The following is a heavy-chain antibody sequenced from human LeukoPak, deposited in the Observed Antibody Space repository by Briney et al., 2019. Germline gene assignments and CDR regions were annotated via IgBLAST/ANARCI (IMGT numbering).Heavy chain of an antibody. D-gene: IGHD6-25*01. CDR3: ARGGNYDGSRYAAWFFDV. Sequence: GGSLRLSCEITGFVVFNNYMTWVRQAPGKGLEWVALIYVGGHTYHADSMRGRFAISSDNSKNMLYLHMNNLRAEDTAVYYCARGGNYDGSRYAAWFFDVWGRGTLVTVSS. V-gene: IGHV3-53*01. CDR2: IYVGGHT. CDR1: GFVVFNNY. J-gene: IGHJ2*01.